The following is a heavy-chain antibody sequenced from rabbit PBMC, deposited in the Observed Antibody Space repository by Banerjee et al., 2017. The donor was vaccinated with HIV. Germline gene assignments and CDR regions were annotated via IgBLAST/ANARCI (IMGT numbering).Heavy chain of an antibody. D-gene: IGHD4-1*01. CDR1: GFSFIASYW. CDR3: ARDLAGVIGWNFGL. CDR2: IDCGSGGNT. J-gene: IGHJ6*01. Sequence: QEQLEESGGDLVKPEGSLTLTCTASGFSFIASYWMYWVRQAPGKGPEWIACIDCGSGGNTYYATWAKGRFTISKASSTTVTLQMTSLTAADTATYFCARDLAGVIGWNFGLWGPGTLVTVS. V-gene: IGHV1S45*01.